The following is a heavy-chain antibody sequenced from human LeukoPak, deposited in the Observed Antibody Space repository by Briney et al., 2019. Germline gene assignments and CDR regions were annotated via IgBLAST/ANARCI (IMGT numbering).Heavy chain of an antibody. D-gene: IGHD6-6*01. J-gene: IGHJ4*02. V-gene: IGHV4-34*01. CDR2: INHSGST. CDR1: GGSFSGYY. Sequence: SETLSLTCAVYGGSFSGYYWSWIRQPPGKGLEWIGEINHSGSTNYNPSLKSRVTISVDTSKNQFSLKLSSVTAADTAVYYCARGGRKQLVHRVWSFDYWGQGTLVTVSS. CDR3: ARGGRKQLVHRVWSFDY.